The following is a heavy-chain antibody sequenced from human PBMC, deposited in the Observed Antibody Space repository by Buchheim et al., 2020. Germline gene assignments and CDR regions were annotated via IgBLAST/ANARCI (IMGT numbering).Heavy chain of an antibody. Sequence: EVQLVESGGGLVQPGGSLRLSCAASGFTFSSYSMNWVRQAPGKGLEGGSYIISTSNVIYYADSVKGRFTISRDNAENSLYLQMNSLRAEDTAVYYCARVRGSNYGAFDYWGQGTL. CDR1: GFTFSSYS. D-gene: IGHD5-18*01. V-gene: IGHV3-48*01. J-gene: IGHJ4*02. CDR2: IISTSNVI. CDR3: ARVRGSNYGAFDY.